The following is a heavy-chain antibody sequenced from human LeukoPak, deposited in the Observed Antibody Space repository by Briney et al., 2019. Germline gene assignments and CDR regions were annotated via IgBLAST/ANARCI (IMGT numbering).Heavy chain of an antibody. CDR1: GGSLSGYY. J-gene: IGHJ4*02. V-gene: IGHV4-34*01. Sequence: LSETLSLPCAVYGGSLSGYYWSWIRQSPGKGLEWIGEINHGGSTNYNPSLKSRVTMSVDTSKNHFSLKLSSVTAADTAVYAREGRMSMGIEYWGQGTLVTVSS. D-gene: IGHD4/OR15-4a*01. CDR3: EGRMSMGIEY. CDR2: INHGGST.